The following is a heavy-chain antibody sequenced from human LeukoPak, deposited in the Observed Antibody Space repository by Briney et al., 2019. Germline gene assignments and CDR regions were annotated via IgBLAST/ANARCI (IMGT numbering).Heavy chain of an antibody. CDR3: ARGRPHTSVAGCFDY. V-gene: IGHV3-53*01. J-gene: IGHJ4*02. CDR2: IYSGGST. Sequence: GGSLRLSCAASGFTVSSNYMSWVRQAPGKGLEWVSVIYSGGSTYYADSVKGRFTISRDNSKNTLYLQMNSLRAEDTAVYYCARGRPHTSVAGCFDYWGQGTLVTVSS. CDR1: GFTVSSNY. D-gene: IGHD6-19*01.